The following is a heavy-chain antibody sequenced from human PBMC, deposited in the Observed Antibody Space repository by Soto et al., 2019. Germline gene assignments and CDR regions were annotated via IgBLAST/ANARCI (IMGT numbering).Heavy chain of an antibody. CDR3: AKDFHPSQSYALYNWFDP. J-gene: IGHJ5*02. V-gene: IGHV3-30*18. Sequence: QVQLVESGGGVVQPGRSLRLSCAASGFTFSTYGMFWVRQPPGKGLEWVAAIPSDGSNKYYADSVKGRFTISRENSKNTMFLTMASLRTEDTAVYYCAKDFHPSQSYALYNWFDPWGQGTLVTVSS. D-gene: IGHD3-16*01. CDR1: GFTFSTYG. CDR2: IPSDGSNK.